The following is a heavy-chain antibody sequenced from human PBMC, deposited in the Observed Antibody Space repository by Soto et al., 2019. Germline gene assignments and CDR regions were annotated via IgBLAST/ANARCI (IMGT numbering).Heavy chain of an antibody. D-gene: IGHD5-18*01. CDR3: ATVRERYSYGSNWLDP. CDR1: GGTFSSYA. CDR2: IIPIFGTA. Sequence: SVKVSCKASGGTFSSYAISWVRQAPGQGLEWMGGIIPIFGTANYAQKFQGRVTITADESTSTTYMELSSLRSEDTAVYYCATVRERYSYGSNWLDPWGQGTLVPVYS. V-gene: IGHV1-69*13. J-gene: IGHJ5*02.